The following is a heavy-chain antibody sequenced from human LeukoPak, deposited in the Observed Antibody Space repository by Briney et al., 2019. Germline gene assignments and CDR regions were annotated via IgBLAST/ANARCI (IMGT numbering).Heavy chain of an antibody. CDR1: GGTFSSYA. J-gene: IGHJ3*02. CDR2: IIPIFGTA. CDR3: ALRPGGGSDAFDI. D-gene: IGHD2-15*01. V-gene: IGHV1-69*05. Sequence: SVKVSCKASGGTFSSYAISWVRQAPGQGLEWKGRIIPIFGTANYAQKFQGRVTITTDESTSTAYMEPSSLRSEDTAVYYCALRPGGGSDAFDIWGQGTMVTVSS.